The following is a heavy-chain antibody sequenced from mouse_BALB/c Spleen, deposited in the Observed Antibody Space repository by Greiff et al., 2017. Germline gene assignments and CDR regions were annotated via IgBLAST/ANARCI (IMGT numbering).Heavy chain of an antibody. CDR2: IYYSGTI. V-gene: IGHV3-5*02. CDR1: GISITTGNYR. D-gene: IGHD2-4*01. Sequence: VQLKESGPGLVKPSQTVSLTCTVTGISITTGNYRWSWIRQFPGNKLEWIGYIYYSGTITYNPSLTSRTTITRDTSKNQFFLEMNSLTAEDTATYYCARSTMITYYAMDYWGQGTSVTVSS. J-gene: IGHJ4*01. CDR3: ARSTMITYYAMDY.